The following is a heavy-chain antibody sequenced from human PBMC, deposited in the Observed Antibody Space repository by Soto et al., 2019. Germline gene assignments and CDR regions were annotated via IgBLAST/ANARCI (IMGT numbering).Heavy chain of an antibody. Sequence: GGSLRVSWAASGFTFSTYVMAHVRQSPGKGLERVSGVSASGLNTDYADPVKGRFYISRDNSKNTVSLHMNSLRAEDTAVYYCAKDRDTAMVYYYDSSGPINYWGQGTLVTVSS. CDR3: AKDRDTAMVYYYDSSGPINY. J-gene: IGHJ4*02. CDR2: VSASGLNT. CDR1: GFTFSTYV. D-gene: IGHD3-22*01. V-gene: IGHV3-23*01.